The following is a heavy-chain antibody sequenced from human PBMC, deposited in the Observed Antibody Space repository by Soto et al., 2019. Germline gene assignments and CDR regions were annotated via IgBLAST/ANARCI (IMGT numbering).Heavy chain of an antibody. Sequence: GGSLRLSCAASGFNFRSFAMNWVRQAPGKGLEWVSGMSASDDSTYNADSVKGRFTIFRDNAKNTLFLDMNSLRVEDTAVYYCAKGSDYYFWSGYQTGGFDSWGLGTLVTVSS. CDR3: AKGSDYYFWSGYQTGGFDS. J-gene: IGHJ4*02. D-gene: IGHD3-3*01. CDR2: MSASDDST. CDR1: GFNFRSFA. V-gene: IGHV3-23*01.